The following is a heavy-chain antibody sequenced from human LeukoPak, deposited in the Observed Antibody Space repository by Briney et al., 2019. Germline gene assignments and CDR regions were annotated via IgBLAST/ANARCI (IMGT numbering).Heavy chain of an antibody. D-gene: IGHD2/OR15-2a*01. Sequence: ASVKVSCKVSGYTLTKLSMHWVRQAPGKGLEWMGGFDPEDGETIYAQKLQGRVTMTTDTSASTAYMELSSLRSEDTAVYYCARISSDQKLYFQHWGQGTLVTVSS. CDR2: FDPEDGET. V-gene: IGHV1-24*01. CDR3: ARISSDQKLYFQH. CDR1: GYTLTKLS. J-gene: IGHJ1*01.